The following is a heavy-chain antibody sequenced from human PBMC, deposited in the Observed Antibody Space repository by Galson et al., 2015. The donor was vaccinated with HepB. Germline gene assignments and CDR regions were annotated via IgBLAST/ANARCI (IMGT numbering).Heavy chain of an antibody. D-gene: IGHD6-13*01. J-gene: IGHJ6*02. CDR3: AKDMGFLRWVAAAGTYYYYGMDV. V-gene: IGHV3-30*18. CDR2: ISYDGSNK. Sequence: SLRLSCAASGFTFSSYGMHWVRQAPGKGLEWVAVISYDGSNKYYADSVKGRFTISRDNSKNTLYLQMNSLRAEDTAVYYCAKDMGFLRWVAAAGTYYYYGMDVWGQGTTVTVSS. CDR1: GFTFSSYG.